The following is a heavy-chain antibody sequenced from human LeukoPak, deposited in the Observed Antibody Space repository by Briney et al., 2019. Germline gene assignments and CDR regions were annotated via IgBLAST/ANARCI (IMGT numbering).Heavy chain of an antibody. J-gene: IGHJ4*02. D-gene: IGHD1-26*01. CDR1: GGSISSGGYY. Sequence: PSETLSLTCTVSGGSISSGGYYWSWIRQPPGKGLEWIGEINHSGSTNYNPSLKSRVTISVDTSKNQFSLKLSSVTAADTAVYYCARARVLLVAGPSRNSGSYKYYFDYWGQGTLVTVSS. CDR2: INHSGST. V-gene: IGHV4-39*07. CDR3: ARARVLLVAGPSRNSGSYKYYFDY.